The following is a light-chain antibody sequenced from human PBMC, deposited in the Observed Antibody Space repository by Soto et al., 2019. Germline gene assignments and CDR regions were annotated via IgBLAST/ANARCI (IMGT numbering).Light chain of an antibody. J-gene: IGLJ1*01. V-gene: IGLV2-14*01. CDR3: ISYTSSSTRV. CDR2: DVS. Sequence: QSVVTQPASVSGSPGQSITISCTGTSSDVGGYNYVSWYQQHPGKAPKLMIYDVSDRPSGVSNRFSGSKSGNTASLAISGLQAEVESDYYCISYTSSSTRVFGTGTKLTVL. CDR1: SSDVGGYNY.